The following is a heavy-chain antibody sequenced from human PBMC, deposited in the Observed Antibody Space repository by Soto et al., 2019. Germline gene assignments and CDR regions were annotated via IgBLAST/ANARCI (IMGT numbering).Heavy chain of an antibody. CDR3: ARALGGATAGPYYYYGMDV. CDR1: GGSFSGYY. CDR2: INHSGST. D-gene: IGHD1-26*01. V-gene: IGHV4-34*01. J-gene: IGHJ6*02. Sequence: SETLSLTCAVYGGSFSGYYWSWIRQPPGKGLEWIGEINHSGSTNYNPSLKSRVTISVDTSKNQFSLKLSSVTAADTAVYYCARALGGATAGPYYYYGMDVWGQGTTVTVSS.